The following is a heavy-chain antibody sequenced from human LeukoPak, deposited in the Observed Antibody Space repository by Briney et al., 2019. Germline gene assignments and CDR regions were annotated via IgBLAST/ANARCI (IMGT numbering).Heavy chain of an antibody. V-gene: IGHV1-2*02. J-gene: IGHJ3*02. Sequence: ASVKVSCKASGYTFTGYYMHWVRQAPGQGLEWMGWINPNSGGTNYAQKFQGRVTMTRDTSISTAYMELSRLRSDDTAVYHCARGLGVTNDAFDIWGQGTMVTVSS. CDR1: GYTFTGYY. CDR3: ARGLGVTNDAFDI. D-gene: IGHD2-21*02. CDR2: INPNSGGT.